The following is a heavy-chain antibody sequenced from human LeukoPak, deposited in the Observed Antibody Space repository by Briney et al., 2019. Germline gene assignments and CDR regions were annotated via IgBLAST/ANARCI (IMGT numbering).Heavy chain of an antibody. Sequence: EGSLRLSCAASGFTVSSNYMSWVRQAPGKGLEWVSVIYSGGSTYYADSVKGRFTISRDNSKNTLYLQMNSLRAEDTAVYYCAREGGIAAPLDYWGQGTLVTVSS. D-gene: IGHD6-6*01. J-gene: IGHJ4*02. CDR3: AREGGIAAPLDY. CDR1: GFTVSSNY. V-gene: IGHV3-53*01. CDR2: IYSGGST.